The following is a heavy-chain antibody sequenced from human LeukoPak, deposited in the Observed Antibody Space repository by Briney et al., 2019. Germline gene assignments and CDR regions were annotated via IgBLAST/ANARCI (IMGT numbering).Heavy chain of an antibody. J-gene: IGHJ5*02. D-gene: IGHD3-22*01. CDR1: GGSITSSNYY. CDR3: ARHGGYDRSGYLFVL. CDR2: IYYSGST. Sequence: KPSETLSLTCTVSGGSITSSNYYWGWIRQPPGKGLEWIGSIYYSGSTYYNPSLKSRVTISVDTSKNQFSLKLSSVTAADTAVYYCARHGGYDRSGYLFVLWGQGTQVTVSS. V-gene: IGHV4-39*01.